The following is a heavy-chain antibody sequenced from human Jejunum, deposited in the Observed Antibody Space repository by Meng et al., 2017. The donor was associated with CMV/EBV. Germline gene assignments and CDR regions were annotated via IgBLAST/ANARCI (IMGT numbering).Heavy chain of an antibody. CDR1: SIGTSDNY. CDR3: ASQMGVLSGFYYGY. D-gene: IGHD3-9*01. Sequence: SIGTSDNYWAWIRQPPGKGLEWIGNIYYGGSTYYNPSLKTRVTVSADKSKNHFSLSLDSVTAADTAVYYCASQMGVLSGFYYGYWGQGTLVTVSS. V-gene: IGHV4-39*07. CDR2: IYYGGST. J-gene: IGHJ4*02.